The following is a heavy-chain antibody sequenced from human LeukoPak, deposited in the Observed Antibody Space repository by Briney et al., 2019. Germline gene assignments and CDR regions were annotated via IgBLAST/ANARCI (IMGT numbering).Heavy chain of an antibody. CDR1: GGSVSSGSYY. J-gene: IGHJ4*02. CDR2: IYYSGSA. D-gene: IGHD3-22*01. Sequence: SETLSLTCTVSGGSVSSGSYYWSWIRPPPGKGLEWIAFIYYSGSANYNPSLKSRVTISVDTSKNQFSLKLSSVTTADTAVYYCARGRDYYDTSAGYWGQGTLVTVSS. CDR3: ARGRDYYDTSAGY. V-gene: IGHV4-61*01.